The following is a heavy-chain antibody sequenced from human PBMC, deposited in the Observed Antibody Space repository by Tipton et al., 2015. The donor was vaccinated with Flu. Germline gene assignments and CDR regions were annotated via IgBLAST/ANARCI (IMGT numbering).Heavy chain of an antibody. V-gene: IGHV4-38-2*01. CDR1: GYSISSGYY. CDR3: ARQGVGTMGPDWFDP. J-gene: IGHJ5*02. D-gene: IGHD1-26*01. CDR2: IYHSGTT. Sequence: GLVKPSETLSLTCAVSGYSISSGYYWAWIRQPPEKGLELIATIYHSGTTYYNPSLKSRVTISVDTSKNQFSLKLSFVTAADTAVYYCARQGVGTMGPDWFDPWGQGILVTVSS.